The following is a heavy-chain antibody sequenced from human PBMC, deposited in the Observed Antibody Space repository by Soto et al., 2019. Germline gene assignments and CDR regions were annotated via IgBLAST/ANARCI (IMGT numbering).Heavy chain of an antibody. Sequence: EVQLVESGGGLVQPGGSLRLSCAASGFTVSSDYMTWVRQAPGKGLEWLSTIYSGGTTYYAASVKGRFTVSRDNSKDPLFVQMNNLRVVDTSIYYCARDPGLRNGVDVWGQGTTVTVSS. J-gene: IGHJ6*02. CDR1: GFTVSSDY. V-gene: IGHV3-66*01. D-gene: IGHD1-1*01. CDR2: IYSGGTT. CDR3: ARDPGLRNGVDV.